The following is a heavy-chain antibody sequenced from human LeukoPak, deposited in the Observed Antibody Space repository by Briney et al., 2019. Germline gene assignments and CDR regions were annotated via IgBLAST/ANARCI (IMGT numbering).Heavy chain of an antibody. V-gene: IGHV3-74*01. D-gene: IGHD3-22*01. CDR1: GFPFRSYW. Sequence: GGSLRLSCAASGFPFRSYWMHWVRQAPGKGLMWVARIRSDGSTTDYADSVKGRFAISRDNAKNTLYLQMSSLRGEDTGVYFCARDRLFRLGKSFYYYYGMDVWGQGTTVTVSS. J-gene: IGHJ6*02. CDR2: IRSDGSTT. CDR3: ARDRLFRLGKSFYYYYGMDV.